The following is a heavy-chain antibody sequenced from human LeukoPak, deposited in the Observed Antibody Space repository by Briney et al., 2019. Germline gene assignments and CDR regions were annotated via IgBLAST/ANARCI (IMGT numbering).Heavy chain of an antibody. Sequence: GGSLRLSCAASGFTVSNNYMSWVRQAPGKGLEWVSITYSDGNTNYAVSVKGRFTISRDTSQNTLYLQMNSLRAEDTAVYYCVRKNQDFNAAFDIWGQGTVVTVSS. V-gene: IGHV3-53*01. D-gene: IGHD1-14*01. J-gene: IGHJ3*02. CDR2: TYSDGNT. CDR3: VRKNQDFNAAFDI. CDR1: GFTVSNNY.